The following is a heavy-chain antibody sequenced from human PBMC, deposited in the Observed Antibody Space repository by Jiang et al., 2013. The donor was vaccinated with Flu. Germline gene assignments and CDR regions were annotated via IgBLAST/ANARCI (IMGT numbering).Heavy chain of an antibody. D-gene: IGHD2-15*01. J-gene: IGHJ4*02. CDR2: IPIFGTA. V-gene: IGHV1-69*01. CDR3: ARLGAGYCSGGSCYAEEIDY. Sequence: IPIFGTANYAQKFQGRVTITADESTSTAYMELSSLRSEDTAVYYCARLGAGYCSGGSCYAEEIDYWGQGTLVTVSS.